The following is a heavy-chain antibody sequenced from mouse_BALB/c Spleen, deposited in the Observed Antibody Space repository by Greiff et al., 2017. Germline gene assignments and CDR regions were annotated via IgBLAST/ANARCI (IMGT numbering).Heavy chain of an antibody. CDR2: ISSGGSYT. CDR3: ARDYDEAMDY. V-gene: IGHV5-9-4*01. D-gene: IGHD2-12*01. J-gene: IGHJ4*01. Sequence: EVQVVESGGGLVKPGGSLKLSCAASGFTFSSYAMSWVRQSPEKRLEWVAEISSGGSYTYYPDTVTGRFTISRDNAKNTLYLEMSSLRSEDTAMYYCARDYDEAMDYWGQGTSVTVSS. CDR1: GFTFSSYA.